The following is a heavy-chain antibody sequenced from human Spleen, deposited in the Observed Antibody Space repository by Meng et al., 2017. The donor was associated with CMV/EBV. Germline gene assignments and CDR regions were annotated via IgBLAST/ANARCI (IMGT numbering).Heavy chain of an antibody. CDR3: ESTSGQ. CDR2: IKQDGSEK. CDR1: GFTFSSYW. V-gene: IGHV3-7*01. D-gene: IGHD3-16*01. Sequence: GESLKISCAASGFTFSSYWMSWVRQAPGKGLEWVANIKQDGSEKYYVESVKGRFTTSTDKAKSLLYLQMDSLRAEDTAVYYCESTSGQWGQGALVT. J-gene: IGHJ4*02.